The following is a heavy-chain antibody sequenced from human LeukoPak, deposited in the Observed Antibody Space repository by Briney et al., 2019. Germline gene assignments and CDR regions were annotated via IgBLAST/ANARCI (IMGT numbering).Heavy chain of an antibody. Sequence: KPSETLSLTCTVSGGSISSNYWSWIRQPAGKGLEWIGRIYTSGSTNYNPSLKSRVTMSVDTSKNQFSLKLSSVTAADTAVYYCARDACSGGSCFDYFDYWGQGTLVTVSS. V-gene: IGHV4-4*07. D-gene: IGHD2-15*01. J-gene: IGHJ4*02. CDR2: IYTSGST. CDR1: GGSISSNY. CDR3: ARDACSGGSCFDYFDY.